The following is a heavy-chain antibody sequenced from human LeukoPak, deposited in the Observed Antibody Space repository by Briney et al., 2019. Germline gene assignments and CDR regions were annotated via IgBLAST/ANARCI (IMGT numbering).Heavy chain of an antibody. Sequence: GGSLRLSCTASGFTFSSYGMHWVRQAPGKGLEWVAIITCDGSNKYYTYSVKGRFTISRDNSKNTLYLQMHSLRAEDTAVYYCARGGIYCSSTSCYWISVDYWGQGTLVTVS. CDR2: ITCDGSNK. J-gene: IGHJ4*02. D-gene: IGHD2-2*01. CDR3: ARGGIYCSSTSCYWISVDY. CDR1: GFTFSSYG. V-gene: IGHV3-30*03.